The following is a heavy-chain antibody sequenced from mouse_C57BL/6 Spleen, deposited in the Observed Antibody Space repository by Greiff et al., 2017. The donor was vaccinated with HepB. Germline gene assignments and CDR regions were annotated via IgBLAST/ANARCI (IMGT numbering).Heavy chain of an antibody. CDR1: GYTFPRYW. Sequence: VQLQQPGAELVKPGASVKMSCKASGYTFPRYWITWVKQRPGQGLEWIGDIYPGSGSTNYNEKFKSKATLTVDTSSSTAYMQLSSLTSEDSAVYYCARFGTTVVAFDYWGQGTTLTVSS. D-gene: IGHD1-1*01. J-gene: IGHJ2*01. CDR2: IYPGSGST. V-gene: IGHV1-55*01. CDR3: ARFGTTVVAFDY.